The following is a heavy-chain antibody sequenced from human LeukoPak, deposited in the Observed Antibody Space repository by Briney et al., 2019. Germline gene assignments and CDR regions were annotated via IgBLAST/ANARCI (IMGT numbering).Heavy chain of an antibody. CDR3: ARDEPLSNTMIAVAQAYGFDP. CDR1: GGTFSSYT. J-gene: IGHJ5*02. Sequence: GASVKVSCKASGGTFSSYTISWVRQAPGQGLEWMGKIIPILGIANYAQKFQGRVTITADKSASTAYMELSSLRSEDTAVYYCARDEPLSNTMIAVAQAYGFDPWGQGTLVTVSS. CDR2: IIPILGIA. D-gene: IGHD3-22*01. V-gene: IGHV1-69*04.